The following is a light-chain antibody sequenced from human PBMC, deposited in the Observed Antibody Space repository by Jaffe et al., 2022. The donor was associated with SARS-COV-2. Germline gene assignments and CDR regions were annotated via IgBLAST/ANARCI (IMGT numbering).Light chain of an antibody. J-gene: IGKJ2*01. V-gene: IGKV1-5*03. CDR2: KAS. CDR1: QSVSSL. CDR3: QQFSSSPT. Sequence: DIQMTQSPSTLSASVGDRVTITCRASQSVSSLLAWYQQKPGKAPKLLIYKASSLEGGVPSRFSGSGSGTEFTLTISSLQPDDSATYFCQQFSSSPTFGQGTKLEIK.